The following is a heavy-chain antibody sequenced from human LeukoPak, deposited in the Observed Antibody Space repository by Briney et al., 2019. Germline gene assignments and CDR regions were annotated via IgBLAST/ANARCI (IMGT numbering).Heavy chain of an antibody. J-gene: IGHJ4*02. V-gene: IGHV3-21*01. CDR2: ISSSSSYI. D-gene: IGHD3-10*01. CDR1: GFTFSSYS. CDR3: ATDSIWFGEPGWFDY. Sequence: PGGSLRLSCAASGFTFSSYSMNWVRQAPGKGLEWVSSISSSSSYIYYADSVKGRFTISRDNAKNSLYLQMNSLRAEDTAVYYCATDSIWFGEPGWFDYWGQGTLVTVSS.